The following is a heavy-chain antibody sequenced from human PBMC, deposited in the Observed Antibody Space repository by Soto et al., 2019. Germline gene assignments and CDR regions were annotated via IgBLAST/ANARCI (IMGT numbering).Heavy chain of an antibody. CDR2: IYYSGST. D-gene: IGHD3-3*01. J-gene: IGHJ5*02. CDR1: GGSISSYY. V-gene: IGHV4-59*12. Sequence: PSETLSLTCTVSGGSISSYYWSWIRQPPGKGLEWIGYIYYSGSTYYNPSLKSRVTISVDTSKNQFSLKLSSVTAADTAVYYCARGALRFLEWLSAGFDPWGQGTLVTVSS. CDR3: ARGALRFLEWLSAGFDP.